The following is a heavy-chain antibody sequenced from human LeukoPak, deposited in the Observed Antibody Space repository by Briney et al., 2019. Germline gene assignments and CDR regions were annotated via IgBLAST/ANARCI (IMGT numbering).Heavy chain of an antibody. CDR3: ASGRDPLDY. D-gene: IGHD1-26*01. V-gene: IGHV3-7*05. CDR1: GFTFSNYW. CDR2: IKQDGSEE. J-gene: IGHJ4*02. Sequence: GGSLRLSCAASGFTFSNYWMSWVRQAPGKGLEWVANIKQDGSEEVYVDSLKGRFTISRDNAKNSLFLQMNTLRAEDTAVYYCASGRDPLDYWGQGTLVTVSS.